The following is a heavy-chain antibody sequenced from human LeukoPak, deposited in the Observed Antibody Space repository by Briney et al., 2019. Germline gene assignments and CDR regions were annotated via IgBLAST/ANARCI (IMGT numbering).Heavy chain of an antibody. CDR3: ARQTGYSSSIFDY. Sequence: SETLSLTCTVSGGSISSYYWSWIRQPPGKGLEWIGYIYYSGSTNYNPSLKSRVTISVDTSKNQFSLKLSSVTAADTAEYYCARQTGYSSSIFDYWGQGTLVTVSS. V-gene: IGHV4-59*08. J-gene: IGHJ4*02. CDR1: GGSISSYY. D-gene: IGHD6-13*01. CDR2: IYYSGST.